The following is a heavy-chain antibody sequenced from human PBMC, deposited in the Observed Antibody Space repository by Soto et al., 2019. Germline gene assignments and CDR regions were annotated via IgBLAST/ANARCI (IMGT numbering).Heavy chain of an antibody. CDR2: IKSKTDGGTT. D-gene: IGHD3-9*01. J-gene: IGHJ6*03. CDR1: GFTFSNAW. V-gene: IGHV3-15*01. CDR3: TTDLTGYKVYYYYMDV. Sequence: EVQLVESGGGLVKPGGSLRLSCAASGFTFSNAWMSWVRQAPGKGLEWVGRIKSKTDGGTTDYAAPVKGRFTISRDDSKNTLYLQMNRLKTEDTAVYYCTTDLTGYKVYYYYMDVWGKGTTVTFSS.